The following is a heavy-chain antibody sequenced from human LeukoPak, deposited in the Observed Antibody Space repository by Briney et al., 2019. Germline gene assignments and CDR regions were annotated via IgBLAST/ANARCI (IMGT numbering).Heavy chain of an antibody. CDR3: ARRARRSGTPSPFDP. CDR2: MNPNSGNT. J-gene: IGHJ5*02. Sequence: ASVTVSCKASGYTYTSYDINWVRQATGQGLEWMGWMNPNSGNTGYAQKFQGRVTMTRNTSISTAYMELSSLRSEDTAVYYCARRARRSGTPSPFDPWGQGTLVTVSS. V-gene: IGHV1-8*01. CDR1: GYTYTSYD. D-gene: IGHD6-19*01.